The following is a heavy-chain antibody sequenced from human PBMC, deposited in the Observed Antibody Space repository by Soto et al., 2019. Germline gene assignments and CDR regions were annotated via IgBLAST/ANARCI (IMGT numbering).Heavy chain of an antibody. CDR1: GYTFTNYY. CDR2: INPTFGTA. V-gene: IGHV1-69*13. D-gene: IGHD6-13*01. J-gene: IGHJ5*02. Sequence: SVKVSCKASGYTFTNYYIHWVRQAPGQGLEWMGVINPTFGTANYAQKFQGRVTITADESTSTAYMELSSLRSEDTAVYYCAVQGDSSSWYLNWFDPWGQGTLVTVSS. CDR3: AVQGDSSSWYLNWFDP.